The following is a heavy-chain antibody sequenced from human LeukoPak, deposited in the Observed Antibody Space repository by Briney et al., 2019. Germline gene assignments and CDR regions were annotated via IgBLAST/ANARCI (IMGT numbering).Heavy chain of an antibody. J-gene: IGHJ4*02. D-gene: IGHD3-22*01. CDR1: GFTFSSYA. CDR3: AKANSLSGYYYDTVDF. Sequence: PGGSLRLSCAASGFTFSSYAMSWVRQAPGKGLKWVSAISGSSDSTYYTDSVKGRFTISRDNSRSTLSLQMDSLRAEDTAVYYCAKANSLSGYYYDTVDFWGQGTLVTVSS. CDR2: ISGSSDST. V-gene: IGHV3-23*01.